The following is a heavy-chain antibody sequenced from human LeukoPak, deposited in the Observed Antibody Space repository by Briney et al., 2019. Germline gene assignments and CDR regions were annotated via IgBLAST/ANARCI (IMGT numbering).Heavy chain of an antibody. CDR3: ARGRPHYFDY. J-gene: IGHJ4*02. CDR2: ITISSSTI. Sequence: GGSLRLSCAASGFTLSGYSMNWLRQAPGKGLEWVSYITISSSTIYYADSVKGRFTISRDNAKNSLYLQMNSLRDEDTAVYYCARGRPHYFDYWGQGTLVTVSS. CDR1: GFTLSGYS. D-gene: IGHD6-6*01. V-gene: IGHV3-48*02.